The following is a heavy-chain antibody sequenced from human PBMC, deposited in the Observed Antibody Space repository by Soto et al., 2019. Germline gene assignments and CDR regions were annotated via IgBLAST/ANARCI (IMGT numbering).Heavy chain of an antibody. CDR1: GGVFSSYA. V-gene: IGHV1-69*01. Sequence: QVQLVQSGAEVKKTGSSVKVSCKASGGVFSSYAFSWVRQAPGQGLEWVGAIIPIFGSTNYAQKFQDRVTIIADDSTSTVYMELSSLRSEDTAVYYCAKDRGTQMHSFVWDLWGQGTLVTVSS. CDR2: IIPIFGST. J-gene: IGHJ5*02. D-gene: IGHD3-10*01. CDR3: AKDRGTQMHSFVWDL.